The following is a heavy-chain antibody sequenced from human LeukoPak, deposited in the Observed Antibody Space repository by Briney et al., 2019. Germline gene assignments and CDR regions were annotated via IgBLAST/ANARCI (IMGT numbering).Heavy chain of an antibody. CDR1: GGSISSSSYY. CDR2: IYYSGST. Sequence: SETLSLTCTVSGGSISSSSYYWGWIRQPPGKGLEWSGSIYYSGSTYYNPSLKSRVTISVDTSKNQFSLKLSSVTAADTAVYYCARPLIDSSGWYFYYFDYWGQGTLVTVSS. J-gene: IGHJ4*02. CDR3: ARPLIDSSGWYFYYFDY. D-gene: IGHD6-19*01. V-gene: IGHV4-39*01.